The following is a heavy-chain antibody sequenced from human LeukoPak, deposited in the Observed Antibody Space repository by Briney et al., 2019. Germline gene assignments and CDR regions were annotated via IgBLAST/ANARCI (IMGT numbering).Heavy chain of an antibody. V-gene: IGHV1-2*02. Sequence: ASVKVSCTASGYTFTCYYMHRVRQAPGQGLEWMGWINPNSGGTNYAQKFQGRVTMTRDTSISTAYMELSRLRSDDTAVYYCAREPPRYRGPFDYWGQGTLVTVSS. CDR2: INPNSGGT. D-gene: IGHD1-26*01. CDR1: GYTFTCYY. CDR3: AREPPRYRGPFDY. J-gene: IGHJ4*02.